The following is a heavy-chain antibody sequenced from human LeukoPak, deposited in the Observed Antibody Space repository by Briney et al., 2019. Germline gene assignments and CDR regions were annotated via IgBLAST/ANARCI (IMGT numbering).Heavy chain of an antibody. D-gene: IGHD1-26*01. CDR3: ARGYVGATEYWFDP. Sequence: APVKVSCKASGYTFTSYDINWVRQATGQGLEWMGWMNPNSGTTGNAQKFQGRVTMTRNTSISTAYMEVSSLRSEDTAVYYCARGYVGATEYWFDPWGQGTLVTVSS. CDR1: GYTFTSYD. J-gene: IGHJ5*02. CDR2: MNPNSGTT. V-gene: IGHV1-8*01.